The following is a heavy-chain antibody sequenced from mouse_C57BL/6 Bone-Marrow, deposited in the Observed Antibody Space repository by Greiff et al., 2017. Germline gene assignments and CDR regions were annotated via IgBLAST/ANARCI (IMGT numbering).Heavy chain of an antibody. CDR2: ISYDGSN. Sequence: EVQLQQSGPGLVKPSQSLSLTCSVTGYSITSGYYWNWIRQFPGNKLEWMGYISYDGSNNYNPSLKNRISITRDTSKNQFFLKLNSVTTEDTATYYCASYGSSPWFADGGQGTLVTVSA. CDR1: GYSITSGYY. D-gene: IGHD1-1*01. J-gene: IGHJ3*01. V-gene: IGHV3-6*01. CDR3: ASYGSSPWFAD.